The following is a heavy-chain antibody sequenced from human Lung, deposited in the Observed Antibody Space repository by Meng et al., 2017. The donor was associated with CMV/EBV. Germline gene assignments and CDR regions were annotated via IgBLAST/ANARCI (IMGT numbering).Heavy chain of an antibody. CDR2: MNPNRGNT. D-gene: IGHD2/OR15-2a*01. CDR3: ARGQVQCSTINCHDYRFSGMDV. CDR1: GYTFSNYD. J-gene: IGHJ6*02. Sequence: ASVXVSXKTSGYTFSNYDIIWVRQASGQGLEWVGWMNPNRGNTAYAQKFQGRVTMTRDTSTSIAYMELSSLRSGDTAVYYCARGQVQCSTINCHDYRFSGMDVWXQGTXVTV. V-gene: IGHV1-8*01.